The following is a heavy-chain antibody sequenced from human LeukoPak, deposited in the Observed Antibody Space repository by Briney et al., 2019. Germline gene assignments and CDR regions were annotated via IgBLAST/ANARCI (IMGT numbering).Heavy chain of an antibody. D-gene: IGHD2-2*01. J-gene: IGHJ4*02. CDR1: GFTFSSYA. Sequence: SGVSLRLSCAASGFTFSSYAMHWVRQAPGKGLEWVAVISYDASNKDYADSVKGRFTISRDNSKNTLYLQMNSLRAEDTAVYYCARDPQVPYPSFYFDYWGQGTLVTVSS. V-gene: IGHV3-30-3*01. CDR3: ARDPQVPYPSFYFDY. CDR2: ISYDASNK.